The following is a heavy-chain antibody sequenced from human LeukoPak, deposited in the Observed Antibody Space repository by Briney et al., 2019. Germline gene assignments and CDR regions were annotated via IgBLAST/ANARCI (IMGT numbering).Heavy chain of an antibody. J-gene: IGHJ4*02. V-gene: IGHV3-15*01. CDR2: IKSKTDGGTT. Sequence: PGGSLRLSCAASGFTVSSNYMSWVRQAPGKGLEWVGRIKSKTDGGTTDYAAPVKGRFTISRDDSKNTLYLQMNSLKTEDTAVYYCTTDPTPLYCGGDCYSEGYWGQGTLVTVSS. CDR1: GFTVSSNY. D-gene: IGHD2-21*02. CDR3: TTDPTPLYCGGDCYSEGY.